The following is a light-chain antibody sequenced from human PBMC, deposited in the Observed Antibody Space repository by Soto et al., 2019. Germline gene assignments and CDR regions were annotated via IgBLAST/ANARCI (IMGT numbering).Light chain of an antibody. V-gene: IGLV1-40*01. Sequence: QSVLTQPPSVSGAPGQRITISCTGSSSNIGARYDVHWYQQLPGTAPRLLIYGHSNRPSGVPDRFSGSKSGTSASLAITGLQAEDEADYYCQSYDSSLSAVVFGGGTKLTVL. CDR1: SSNIGARYD. CDR2: GHS. J-gene: IGLJ2*01. CDR3: QSYDSSLSAVV.